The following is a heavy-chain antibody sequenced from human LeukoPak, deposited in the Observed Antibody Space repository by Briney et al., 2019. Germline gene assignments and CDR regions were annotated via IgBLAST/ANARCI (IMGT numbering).Heavy chain of an antibody. Sequence: GKSLRLSCEVSGFTFSTYGMYWVRQAPGKGLESVAVISYDGSKTYYADSVKGRSTISRDNLKNTVYLQLNSLTSDDTAVYYCARLPPSVFGVGTGDFDYWGQGTLVTVSS. V-gene: IGHV3-30*03. CDR2: ISYDGSKT. CDR1: GFTFSTYG. D-gene: IGHD2-8*02. J-gene: IGHJ4*02. CDR3: ARLPPSVFGVGTGDFDY.